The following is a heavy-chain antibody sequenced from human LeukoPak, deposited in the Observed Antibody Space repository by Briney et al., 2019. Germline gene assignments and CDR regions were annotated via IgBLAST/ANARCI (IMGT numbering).Heavy chain of an antibody. CDR2: IYPGDSDT. D-gene: IGHD3-16*02. CDR1: GYSFTSYW. J-gene: IGHJ6*03. CDR3: ARHKIVEEVTHYYYYYYMDV. V-gene: IGHV5-51*01. Sequence: GESLKISCKGSGYSFTSYWIGWVRLMPGKGLEWMGIIYPGDSDTRYSPSFQGQVTISADKSISTAYLQWSSLKASDTAMYYCARHKIVEEVTHYYYYYYMDVWGKGTTVTVSS.